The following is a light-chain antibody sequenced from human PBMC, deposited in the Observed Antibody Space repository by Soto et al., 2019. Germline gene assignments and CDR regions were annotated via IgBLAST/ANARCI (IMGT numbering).Light chain of an antibody. V-gene: IGKV1-6*01. Sequence: AIPMTQSPSSLSASVGDRVTITCRASQGIRSELAWYQQKPGKAPNLLIYAASTLQSGVPSRFSGSGSGTDFTLTISSLQPKDFATYYCLHDYNYPRTFGQGTKVEVK. CDR1: QGIRSE. J-gene: IGKJ1*01. CDR2: AAS. CDR3: LHDYNYPRT.